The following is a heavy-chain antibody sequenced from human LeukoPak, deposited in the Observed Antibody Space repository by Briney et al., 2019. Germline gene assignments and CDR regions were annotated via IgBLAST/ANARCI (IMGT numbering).Heavy chain of an antibody. CDR2: SSPTGDIT. D-gene: IGHD3-16*02. J-gene: IGHJ4*02. CDR1: GGSFSGNY. V-gene: IGHV4-34*01. CDR3: ARVPDFVARPCDS. Sequence: SETLSLTCAVYGGSFSGNYWALIRQTPGRGLEWIGESSPTGDITGYNPSLKGRATISVDSSKNQFSLKLTSVTAADTGVYYCARVPDFVARPCDSWGPGTLVTVSS.